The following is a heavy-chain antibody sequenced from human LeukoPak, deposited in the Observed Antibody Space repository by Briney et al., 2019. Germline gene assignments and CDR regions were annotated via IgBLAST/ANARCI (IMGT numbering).Heavy chain of an antibody. Sequence: ASVKVSCKASGYTFTSYDINWVRQATGQGLEWMGWMNPNSGNTGYAQKFQGRVTMTRNTSISTAYMELSSLRSEDTAVYYCARERPDSSGWYGMDVWGQGTTVTVSS. D-gene: IGHD6-19*01. CDR3: ARERPDSSGWYGMDV. CDR1: GYTFTSYD. V-gene: IGHV1-8*01. CDR2: MNPNSGNT. J-gene: IGHJ6*02.